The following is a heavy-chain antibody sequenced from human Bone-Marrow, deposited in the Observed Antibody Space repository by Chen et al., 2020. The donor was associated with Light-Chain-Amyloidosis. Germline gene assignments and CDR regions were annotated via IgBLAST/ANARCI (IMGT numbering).Heavy chain of an antibody. CDR2: ISGSVSST. CDR3: SREVTTNYGMDV. Sequence: EVQLLESGGGLVQPGGSLRLPCAASGVIFSSYPMSWVRQAPGKGLEWISGISGSVSSTYYADSVKGRFTISRDNSKNTLYLQMNSLRAEDTAIYYCSREVTTNYGMDVWGQGTAVTVSS. CDR1: GVIFSSYP. D-gene: IGHD3-10*01. V-gene: IGHV3-23*01. J-gene: IGHJ6*02.